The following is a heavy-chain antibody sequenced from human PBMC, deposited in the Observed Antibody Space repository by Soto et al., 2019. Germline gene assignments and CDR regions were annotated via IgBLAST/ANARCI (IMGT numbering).Heavy chain of an antibody. CDR3: ARGDMVRGVITLDY. Sequence: ASETLSLTCTVSGGSISSGGYYWSLIRQHPGRGLEWIGYIYYSGSTYYNPSLKSRVTISVDTSKNQFSLKLSSVTAADTAVYYCARGDMVRGVITLDYWGQGTLVTVSS. J-gene: IGHJ4*02. CDR2: IYYSGST. V-gene: IGHV4-31*03. CDR1: GGSISSGGYY. D-gene: IGHD3-10*01.